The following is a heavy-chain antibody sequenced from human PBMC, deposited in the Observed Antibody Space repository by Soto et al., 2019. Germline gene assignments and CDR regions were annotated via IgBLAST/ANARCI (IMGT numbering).Heavy chain of an antibody. CDR3: ARFFLYSYGLDY. CDR2: INHSGST. Sequence: SETLSLTCAVYGGSFSGYYWSWIRQPPGKGLEWIGEINHSGSTNYNLSLKSRVTISVDTSKNQFSLKLSSVTAADTAVYYCARFFLYSYGLDYWGQGTLVTVSS. D-gene: IGHD5-18*01. J-gene: IGHJ4*01. V-gene: IGHV4-34*09. CDR1: GGSFSGYY.